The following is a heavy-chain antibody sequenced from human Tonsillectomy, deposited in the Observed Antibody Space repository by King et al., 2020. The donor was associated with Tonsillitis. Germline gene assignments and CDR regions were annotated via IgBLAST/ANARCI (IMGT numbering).Heavy chain of an antibody. CDR1: GGSVSSGGYS. J-gene: IGHJ4*02. D-gene: IGHD3-22*01. V-gene: IGHV4-30-2*01. CDR2: VSHSGRT. Sequence: LQLQESGSGLVKPSQTLSLTCAVSGGSVSSGGYSWSWIRQPPGKGLEWIGYVSHSGRTYYNPSLKSRVTISVDRSKNQFSLKLSSVTAADTAVYYCAGAYYDTPFFARWGQGTLVTVSS. CDR3: AGAYYDTPFFAR.